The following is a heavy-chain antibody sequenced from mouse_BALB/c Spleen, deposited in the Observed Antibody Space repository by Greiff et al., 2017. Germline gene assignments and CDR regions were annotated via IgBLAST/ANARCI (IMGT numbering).Heavy chain of an antibody. CDR2: INPGSGGT. CDR1: GYAFTNYL. Sequence: QVQLQQSGAELVRPGTSVKVSCKASGYAFTNYLIEWVKQRPGQGLEWIGVINPGSGGTNYNEKFKGKATLTADTSSNTAYLQLSSLTSEDTAVYYCARELPYYWGQGTTLTVSS. J-gene: IGHJ2*01. CDR3: ARELPYY. V-gene: IGHV1-54*02. D-gene: IGHD2-1*01.